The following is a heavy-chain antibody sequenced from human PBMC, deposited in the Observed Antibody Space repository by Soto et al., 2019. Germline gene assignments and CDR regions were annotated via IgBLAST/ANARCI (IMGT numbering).Heavy chain of an antibody. CDR3: GRDVAARPPFDY. Sequence: RSQTLSVPCAVSGESVSSNSATWNWTRQSPPTGLEWLGRTYYRSKWSNDYAVSVQSRITINADASKNQFSLQLSSVPSEDTAVYYCGRDVAARPPFDYWGQGTLVTVSA. V-gene: IGHV6-1*01. D-gene: IGHD6-6*01. CDR2: TYYRSKWSN. J-gene: IGHJ4*02. CDR1: GESVSSNSAT.